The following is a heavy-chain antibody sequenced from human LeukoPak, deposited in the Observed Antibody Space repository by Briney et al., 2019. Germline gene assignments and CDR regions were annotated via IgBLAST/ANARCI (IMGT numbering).Heavy chain of an antibody. CDR1: GVTFSNYW. Sequence: PGGSLRLSCAASGVTFSNYWMHWVRQAPGKGLVWVSRINTDGSSRNYADPVKGRFTISRDNAKNSLYLQMNSLRAEDTAVYYCARDDYGGNPRFDYWGQGTLVTVSS. J-gene: IGHJ4*02. CDR2: INTDGSSR. V-gene: IGHV3-74*01. D-gene: IGHD4-23*01. CDR3: ARDDYGGNPRFDY.